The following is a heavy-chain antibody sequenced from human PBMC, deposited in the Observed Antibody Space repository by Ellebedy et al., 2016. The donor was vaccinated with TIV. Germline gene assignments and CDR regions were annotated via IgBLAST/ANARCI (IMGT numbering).Heavy chain of an antibody. CDR2: IKRDGSET. J-gene: IGHJ4*02. D-gene: IGHD5-18*01. Sequence: GGSLRLXXAVSGFTFGDYWMSWVRQAPGKGLEWVANIKRDGSETYYVDSVRGRFTISRDNAKKSLYLQMNRLRAEDTAAYYCAQRETKIYGYSLGYWGQGTLVTVSS. CDR1: GFTFGDYW. CDR3: AQRETKIYGYSLGY. V-gene: IGHV3-7*03.